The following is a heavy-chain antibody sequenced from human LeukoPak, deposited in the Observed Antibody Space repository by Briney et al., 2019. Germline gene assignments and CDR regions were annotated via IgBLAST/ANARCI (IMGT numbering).Heavy chain of an antibody. CDR3: ARAIGYSYGYAGWFDP. Sequence: GGPLRLSCAASGFTFSSYAMHWVRQAPGKGLEWVAVISYDGSNKYYADSVKGRFTISRDNSKNTLYLQMNSLRAEDTAVYYCARAIGYSYGYAGWFDPCGQGTLVTASS. CDR1: GFTFSSYA. CDR2: ISYDGSNK. D-gene: IGHD5-18*01. V-gene: IGHV3-30-3*01. J-gene: IGHJ5*02.